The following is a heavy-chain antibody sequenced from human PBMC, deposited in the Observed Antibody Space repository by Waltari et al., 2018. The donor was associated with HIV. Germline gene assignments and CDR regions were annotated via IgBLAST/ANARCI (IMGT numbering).Heavy chain of an antibody. D-gene: IGHD1-26*01. V-gene: IGHV3-30*02. Sequence: QVQLVESGGGVVQPGGSLRLSCAASGFTFRKYGIPWVRQASGKGLEWVAFIHYDGLNKDSADSVKGRFTISRDNSKNTVYLHMNSLRAEDTAVYYCVKTGVGGRFFHYWGQGTLVTVSS. J-gene: IGHJ4*02. CDR3: VKTGVGGRFFHY. CDR1: GFTFRKYG. CDR2: IHYDGLNK.